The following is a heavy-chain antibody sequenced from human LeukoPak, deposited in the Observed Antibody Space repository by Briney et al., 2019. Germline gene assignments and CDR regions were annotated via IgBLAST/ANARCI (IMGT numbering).Heavy chain of an antibody. CDR2: INPNSGGT. CDR1: GYTFTGYY. D-gene: IGHD5-12*01. CDR3: ARWALYSGYSSY. V-gene: IGHV1-2*02. Sequence: GSVKVSCKASGYTFTGYYMHWVRQAPGQGLEWMGWINPNSGGTNYAQKFQGRVTMTRDTSISTAYMELSRLQSDDSAVYYCARWALYSGYSSYWGQGTLVTVSS. J-gene: IGHJ4*02.